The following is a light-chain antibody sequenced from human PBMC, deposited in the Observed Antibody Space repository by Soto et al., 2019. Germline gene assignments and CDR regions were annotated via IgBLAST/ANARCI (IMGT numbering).Light chain of an antibody. J-gene: IGKJ4*01. CDR1: QALSNY. Sequence: DIQLTQSPSFLSASGGDTVTIXXRASQALSNYLAWYQQKPGKAPDXLIYSASTLQSGVPSRFSGSGSETEFSLTIRALQPEDFATYYCQQLSRYPLTFGGGTKVDIK. CDR3: QQLSRYPLT. CDR2: SAS. V-gene: IGKV1-9*01.